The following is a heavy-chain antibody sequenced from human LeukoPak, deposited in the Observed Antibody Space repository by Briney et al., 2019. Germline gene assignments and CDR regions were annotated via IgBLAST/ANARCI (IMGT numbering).Heavy chain of an antibody. CDR3: AREGYSSGWYARRDRGLNWFDP. Sequence: SETLSLTCAVYGGSFSGYYWSWIRQPPGKGLEWIGEINHSGSTNYNPSLKSRVTISVDTSKNQFSLKLSSVTAADTAVYYCAREGYSSGWYARRDRGLNWFDPWGQGTLVTVSS. J-gene: IGHJ5*02. D-gene: IGHD6-19*01. CDR1: GGSFSGYY. CDR2: INHSGST. V-gene: IGHV4-34*01.